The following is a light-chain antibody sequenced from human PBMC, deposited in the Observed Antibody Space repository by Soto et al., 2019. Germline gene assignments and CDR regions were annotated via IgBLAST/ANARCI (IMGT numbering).Light chain of an antibody. CDR3: QQYNSWWT. CDR1: QSVSSN. CDR2: GAS. V-gene: IGKV3-15*01. J-gene: IGKJ1*01. Sequence: EIVMTQSPATLSVSPGERATLSCRASQSVSSNLAWYQQKPGQAPGLLIYGASTRAAGIPARVSGGGSGREFTRTISSLQSEDVAVYYWQQYNSWWTFGQGTKVEIK.